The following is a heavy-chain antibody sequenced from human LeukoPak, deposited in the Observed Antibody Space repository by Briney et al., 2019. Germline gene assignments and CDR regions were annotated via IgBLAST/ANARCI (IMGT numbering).Heavy chain of an antibody. CDR1: GFTFSSYA. Sequence: GGSLRLSCAASGFTFSSYAMHWVRQAPGKGLEWVAVISYDGSNKNYADSVKGRFTISGDNSKNTLYLQMNSLRAEDTSVYYCARGPRFLEWLFSNWFDPWGQGTLVTVSS. J-gene: IGHJ5*02. CDR2: ISYDGSNK. D-gene: IGHD3-3*01. V-gene: IGHV3-30*04. CDR3: ARGPRFLEWLFSNWFDP.